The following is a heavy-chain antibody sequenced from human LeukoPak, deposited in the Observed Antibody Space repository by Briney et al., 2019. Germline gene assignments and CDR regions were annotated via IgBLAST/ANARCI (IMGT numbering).Heavy chain of an antibody. CDR1: GFTFTTNW. V-gene: IGHV3-74*01. CDR3: AKDRHAPGRYCSSTICFPFDP. Sequence: PGGSLRLSCAASGFTFTTNWMHWVRQDPEKGLEWVSRINGDGSSTTYADSVKGRFTISRDNSKSTLYLQMNSLRTEDTAVYYCAKDRHAPGRYCSSTICFPFDPWGQGTLVTVSS. J-gene: IGHJ5*02. CDR2: INGDGSST. D-gene: IGHD2-2*01.